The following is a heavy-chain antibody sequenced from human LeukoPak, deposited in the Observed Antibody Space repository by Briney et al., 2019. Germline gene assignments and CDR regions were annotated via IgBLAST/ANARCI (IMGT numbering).Heavy chain of an antibody. CDR2: IIPTLGIA. J-gene: IGHJ5*02. CDR1: GGTFSSYT. V-gene: IGHV1-69*02. D-gene: IGHD3-3*01. Sequence: ASVKVSCKASGGTFSSYTISWVRQAPGQGLEWMGRIIPTLGIANYAQKFQGRVTITADKSTSTAYMELSSLRSEDTAVYYCARGGYDFWSGPSPGDNWFDPWGQGTLVTVSS. CDR3: ARGGYDFWSGPSPGDNWFDP.